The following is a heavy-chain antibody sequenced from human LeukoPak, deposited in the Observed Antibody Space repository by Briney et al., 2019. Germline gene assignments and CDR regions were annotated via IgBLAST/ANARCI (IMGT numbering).Heavy chain of an antibody. D-gene: IGHD3-10*01. Sequence: ASVKVSCKASGYTFTSYGISWVRQAPGQGLEWMGWISAYNGNTNYAQKLQGRVTMTTDTSTSTAYMELRSLRSDDTAVYYCARRVSMVRGVMAVDPENWFDPWGQGTLVTVSS. V-gene: IGHV1-18*01. CDR3: ARRVSMVRGVMAVDPENWFDP. CDR2: ISAYNGNT. J-gene: IGHJ5*02. CDR1: GYTFTSYG.